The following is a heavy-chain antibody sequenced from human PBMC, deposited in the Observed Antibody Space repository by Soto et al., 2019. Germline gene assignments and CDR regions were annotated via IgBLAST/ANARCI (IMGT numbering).Heavy chain of an antibody. J-gene: IGHJ6*02. D-gene: IGHD2-15*01. CDR2: FDPDDGET. CDR1: GYTLTELS. CDR3: ATVVYCSGRSCSDYYYYGMDV. Sequence: ASVKVSCKVSGYTLTELSMHWVRQAPGKGLEWMGGFDPDDGETIYAQKFQGRVTMTKDTSTDTAYMELSSLRSEDTAVYYCATVVYCSGRSCSDYYYYGMDVWGQGTTVTVSS. V-gene: IGHV1-24*01.